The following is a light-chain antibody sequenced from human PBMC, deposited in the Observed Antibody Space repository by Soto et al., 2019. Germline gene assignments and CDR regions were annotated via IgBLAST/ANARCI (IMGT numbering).Light chain of an antibody. J-gene: IGKJ2*01. CDR1: QSVSSN. CDR3: QQYNNWPQT. Sequence: EIVMTQSPATLSVSPGERATLSCRASQSVSSNLAWYQQKPGQAPRLLIYGASTRATGIPARFSGSGSGTEFTLTNSSLQSEDFAVYYCQQYNNWPQTFGQGTKLEIK. CDR2: GAS. V-gene: IGKV3-15*01.